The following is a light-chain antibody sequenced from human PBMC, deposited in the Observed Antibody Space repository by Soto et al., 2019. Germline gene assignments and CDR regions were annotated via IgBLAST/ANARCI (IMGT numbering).Light chain of an antibody. J-gene: IGKJ1*01. CDR1: QSVSNW. CDR3: QQYHSYSWT. Sequence: DLQMTQSPSTLSASVGDRVTITCRASQSVSNWLAWYQQKPGKGPELLIYDASSLQSGVTSRFSGSGSGTEFTLTISGLQPDDFATYFCQQYHSYSWTFGQGTKVEIK. CDR2: DAS. V-gene: IGKV1-5*01.